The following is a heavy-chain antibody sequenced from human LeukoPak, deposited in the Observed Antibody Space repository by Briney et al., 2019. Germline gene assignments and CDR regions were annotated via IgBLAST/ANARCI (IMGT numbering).Heavy chain of an antibody. CDR2: IRYDGSNK. CDR1: GFTFSSYG. J-gene: IGHJ4*02. V-gene: IGHV3-30*02. D-gene: IGHD6-13*01. CDR3: AKDSYSPIAHFDY. Sequence: GGSLRLSCAASGFTFSSYGMHWVRQAPGKGLEWVAFIRYDGSNKYYADSVKGRFTISRDNSKNTLYLQMNSLRAEDTAVYYYAKDSYSPIAHFDYWGQGTLVTVSS.